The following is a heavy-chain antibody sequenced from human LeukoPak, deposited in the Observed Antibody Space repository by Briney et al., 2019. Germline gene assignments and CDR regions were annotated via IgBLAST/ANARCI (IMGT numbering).Heavy chain of an antibody. V-gene: IGHV3-7*01. J-gene: IGHJ4*02. Sequence: GGSLRLSCAASGFIFSSYWMSWVRQDPGKGLEWVANIKQDGSERYYVDSVKGRFTISRDDARKSLYLQMNSLRAEDTAVYYCARDYGSGSYPPYFDYWGQGTLVTVSS. CDR3: ARDYGSGSYPPYFDY. D-gene: IGHD3-10*01. CDR1: GFIFSSYW. CDR2: IKQDGSER.